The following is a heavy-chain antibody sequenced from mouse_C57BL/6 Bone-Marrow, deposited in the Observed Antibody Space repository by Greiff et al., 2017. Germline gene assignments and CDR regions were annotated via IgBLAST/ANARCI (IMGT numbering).Heavy chain of an antibody. D-gene: IGHD1-1*01. CDR2: IDPENGDT. CDR1: GFNIKDDY. V-gene: IGHV14-4*01. J-gene: IGHJ4*01. Sequence: EVQLQQSGAELVRPGASVKLSCTASGFNIKDDYMHWVKQRPEQGLEWIGWIDPENGDTEYASKFQGKATITADTSSNTAYLQLSSLTSEDTAVYYCTTSGGYYGSSYAMDYWGQGTSVTVSS. CDR3: TTSGGYYGSSYAMDY.